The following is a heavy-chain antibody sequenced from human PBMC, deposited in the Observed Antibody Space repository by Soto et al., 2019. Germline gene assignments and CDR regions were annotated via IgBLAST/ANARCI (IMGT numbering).Heavy chain of an antibody. CDR3: ARVDIVATRTTGFDY. D-gene: IGHD5-12*01. J-gene: IGHJ4*02. CDR1: GGSISSGGYS. V-gene: IGHV4-30-2*05. Sequence: PSETLSLTCAVSGGSISSGGYSWSWIRQPPGKGLEWIGYIYHSGSTYYNPSLKSRVTISVDTSKNQFSLKLSSVTAADTAVYYCARVDIVATRTTGFDYWGQGTLVTVSS. CDR2: IYHSGST.